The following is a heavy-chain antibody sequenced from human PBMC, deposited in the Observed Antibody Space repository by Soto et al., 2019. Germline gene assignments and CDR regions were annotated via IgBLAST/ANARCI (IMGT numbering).Heavy chain of an antibody. CDR1: GGSISSSSYF. V-gene: IGHV4-39*07. D-gene: IGHD3-10*01. J-gene: IGHJ6*02. CDR3: AGWFGENYYYYGMDV. Sequence: PSETLSLTCTVSGGSISSSSYFWGWIRQPPGKGLEWVGSIYYSGSTYYNPSLKSRVTMSVDTSKNHFSLKLISVTTADTAVYYCAGWFGENYYYYGMDVWGQGTTVTV. CDR2: IYYSGST.